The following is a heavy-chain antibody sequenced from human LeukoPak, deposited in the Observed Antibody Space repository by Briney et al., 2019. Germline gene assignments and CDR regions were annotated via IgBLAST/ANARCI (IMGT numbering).Heavy chain of an antibody. D-gene: IGHD6-13*01. CDR3: ARGAAAAGHWGY. CDR2: IYYSGST. CDR1: GGSISSYY. Sequence: SETLSLTCTVSGGSISSYYWSWIRQPPGKGLEWIGYIYYSGSTNYNPSLKSRVTISVDTSKNQFSLKLSSVTAADPAVYYCARGAAAAGHWGYWGQGTLVTVSS. V-gene: IGHV4-59*01. J-gene: IGHJ4*02.